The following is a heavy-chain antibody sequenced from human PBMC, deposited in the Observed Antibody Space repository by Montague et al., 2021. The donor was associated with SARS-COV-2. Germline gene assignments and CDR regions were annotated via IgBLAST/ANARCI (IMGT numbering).Heavy chain of an antibody. V-gene: IGHV4-59*01. D-gene: IGHD3-10*01. CDR3: AGGCLSYFGAGSHCYGMDV. CDR2: ISDSGST. J-gene: IGHJ6*02. Sequence: SETLSLTCSVSGTSITSYYWNWIRQPPGKGLEWIGYISDSGSTDYSPSLKSRVTISVDTSKNQMSLKLTSVAAADTAVYYCAGGCLSYFGAGSHCYGMDVWGQGTTVTVSS. CDR1: GTSITSYY.